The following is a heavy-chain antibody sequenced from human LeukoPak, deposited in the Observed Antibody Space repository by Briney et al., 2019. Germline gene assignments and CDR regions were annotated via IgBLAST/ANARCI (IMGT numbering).Heavy chain of an antibody. CDR2: IYSGGST. J-gene: IGHJ4*02. V-gene: IGHV3-66*01. CDR3: ARGGYTGPFDC. D-gene: IGHD5-18*01. CDR1: GFTVSSDY. Sequence: SGGSLRPSCAASGFTVSSDYMSWVRQAPGKGLEWVSVIYSGGSTYYADSVKGRFTISRDNSKNTLYLQMNSLRAEDTAVYYCARGGYTGPFDCWGQGTLVTVSS.